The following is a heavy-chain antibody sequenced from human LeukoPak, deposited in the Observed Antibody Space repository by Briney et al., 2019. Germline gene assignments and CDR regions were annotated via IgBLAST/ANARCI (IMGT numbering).Heavy chain of an antibody. CDR3: ARDFSPFCGGDCPADF. CDR1: GYTFGNSG. Sequence: ASVKVSCKASGYTFGNSGISWVRQAPGQGLEWMGWTNAYNGNTIYAENFQDRVTLTTDTSTETAYLELRRLTSDDTAVYYCARDFSPFCGGDCPADFWGRGTLVTVSS. D-gene: IGHD2-21*02. J-gene: IGHJ4*02. CDR2: TNAYNGNT. V-gene: IGHV1-18*01.